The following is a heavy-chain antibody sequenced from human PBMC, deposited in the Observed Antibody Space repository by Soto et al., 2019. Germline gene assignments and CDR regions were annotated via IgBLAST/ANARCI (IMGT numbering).Heavy chain of an antibody. CDR3: ARETSSWNDAAFDI. J-gene: IGHJ3*02. V-gene: IGHV3-33*01. CDR1: GFTFSSYG. Sequence: QVQLVESGGGVVQPGRSLRLSCAASGFTFSSYGMHWVRQAPGKGLEWVAVIWYDGSNKYYADSVKGRFTISRDNSKNTLYLQMNSLRAEDTAVDYCARETSSWNDAAFDIWGQGTMVTVSS. D-gene: IGHD1-1*01. CDR2: IWYDGSNK.